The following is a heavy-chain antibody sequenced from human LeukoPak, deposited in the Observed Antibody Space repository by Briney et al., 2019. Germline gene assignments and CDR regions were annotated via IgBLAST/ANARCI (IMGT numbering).Heavy chain of an antibody. D-gene: IGHD2-2*01. V-gene: IGHV3-21*01. J-gene: IGHJ4*02. CDR2: ISSTSDFI. CDR1: GFTVSSNY. Sequence: GGSLRLSCAASGFTVSSNYMSWVRQAPGKGLEWVSSISSTSDFIYYADSVKVRFTISRDNAKNSLTLQMNSLRAEDTAVYYCARVGGYCSSAACLGGFDYWGQGTPVTVSS. CDR3: ARVGGYCSSAACLGGFDY.